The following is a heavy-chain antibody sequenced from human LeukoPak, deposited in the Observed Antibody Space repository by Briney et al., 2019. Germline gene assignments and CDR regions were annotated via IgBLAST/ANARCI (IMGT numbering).Heavy chain of an antibody. V-gene: IGHV4-39*01. CDR3: ARHSHWFDP. CDR1: GGSTSSSSYY. CDR2: IYYSGST. J-gene: IGHJ5*02. Sequence: SETLSLTCTVSGGSTSSSSYYWGWIRQPPGKGLEWIGSIYYSGSTYYNPSLKSRVTISVDTSKNQFSLKLSSVTAADTAVYYCARHSHWFDPWGQGTLVTVSS.